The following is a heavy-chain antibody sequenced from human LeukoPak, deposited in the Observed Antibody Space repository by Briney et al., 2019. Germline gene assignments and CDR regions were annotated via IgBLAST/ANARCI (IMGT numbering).Heavy chain of an antibody. CDR1: GYTFTSYG. J-gene: IGHJ5*02. CDR3: ARGVPAALRLARWFDP. D-gene: IGHD2-2*02. V-gene: IGHV1-18*01. Sequence: ASVKVSCKASGYTFTSYGISWVPQAPGQGLEWMGWISACNGNTNYAQKLQGRVTMTTDTSTSTAYMELRSLRSDDTAVYYCARGVPAALRLARWFDPWGQGTLVTVSS. CDR2: ISACNGNT.